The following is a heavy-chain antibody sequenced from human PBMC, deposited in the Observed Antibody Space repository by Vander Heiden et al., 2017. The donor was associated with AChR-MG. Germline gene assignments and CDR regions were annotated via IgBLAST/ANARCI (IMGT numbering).Heavy chain of an antibody. D-gene: IGHD2-2*01. CDR3: AHRPPPDIVVVPAAIPGWFDP. CDR2: IYWDDDK. V-gene: IGHV2-5*02. Sequence: HITLKESGPTLVKPTQTLTLTCTFSGFSLSTSGVGVGWIRQPPGKALEWLALIYWDDDKRYSPSLKSRLTITKDTSKNQVVLTMTNMDPVDTATYYCAHRPPPDIVVVPAAIPGWFDPWGQGTLVTVSS. J-gene: IGHJ5*02. CDR1: GFSLSTSGVG.